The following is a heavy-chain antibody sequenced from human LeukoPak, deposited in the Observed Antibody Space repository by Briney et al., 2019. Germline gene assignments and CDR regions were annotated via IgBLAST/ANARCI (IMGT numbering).Heavy chain of an antibody. CDR1: GGSFSSGDYY. CDR2: IYYSGST. J-gene: IGHJ5*02. CDR3: ARGRKRGPPTACWFDP. D-gene: IGHD1-1*01. V-gene: IGHV4-30-4*01. Sequence: SETLSLTCTVSGGSFSSGDYYWSWIRQPPGKGLEWIGYIYYSGSTYYNPSLKSRVTISVDTSKNQFSLKLSSVTAADTAVYYCARGRKRGPPTACWFDPWGQGTLVIVSS.